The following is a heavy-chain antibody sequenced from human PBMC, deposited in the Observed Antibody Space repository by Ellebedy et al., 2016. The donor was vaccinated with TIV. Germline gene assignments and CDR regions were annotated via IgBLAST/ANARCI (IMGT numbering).Heavy chain of an antibody. D-gene: IGHD2-15*01. Sequence: GESLKISXVTSGFTFSSYWMHWVRQAPGKGLVWVSRINSDESSTIYADSVKGRFTISRDNAKNTLDLQMNSLRAEDTAVYYCASDSHKLGYCSRSECDDLNPWGQGTLVTASS. CDR1: GFTFSSYW. J-gene: IGHJ5*02. V-gene: IGHV3-74*01. CDR2: INSDESST. CDR3: ASDSHKLGYCSRSECDDLNP.